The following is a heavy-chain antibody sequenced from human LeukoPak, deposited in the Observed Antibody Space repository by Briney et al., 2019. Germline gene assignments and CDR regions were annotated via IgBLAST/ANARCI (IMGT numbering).Heavy chain of an antibody. V-gene: IGHV4-34*01. D-gene: IGHD6-6*01. Sequence: SETLSLTCAVYGGSFSDYYWSWIRQPPGKGLEWIGEINHSGSTNYNPSLKSRVTISVDTSKNQFSLKLSSVTAADTAVYYCARGPLVQYYYYYYYMDVWGKGTTVTVSS. CDR1: GGSFSDYY. CDR2: INHSGST. CDR3: ARGPLVQYYYYYYYMDV. J-gene: IGHJ6*03.